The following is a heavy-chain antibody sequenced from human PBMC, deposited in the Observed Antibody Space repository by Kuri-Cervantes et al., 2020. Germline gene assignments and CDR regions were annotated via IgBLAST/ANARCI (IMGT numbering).Heavy chain of an antibody. D-gene: IGHD3-3*01. Sequence: ESLRHLCADSGYSISSSNWWGWIRQPPGKGLEWIGYIYYSGSTYYNPSLKSRVTISVDTSKNQFSLKVNSVTAADTAVYYCARGQGAILALLDIWGQGTTVTVSS. V-gene: IGHV4-28*03. CDR3: ARGQGAILALLDI. CDR2: IYYSGST. CDR1: GYSISSSNW. J-gene: IGHJ6*02.